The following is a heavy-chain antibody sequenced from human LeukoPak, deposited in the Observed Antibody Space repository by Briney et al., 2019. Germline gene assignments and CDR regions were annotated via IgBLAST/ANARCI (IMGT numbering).Heavy chain of an antibody. CDR1: GYSFTSYC. CDR3: ARLNRGVIIRPLDY. CDR2: IYPGDSD. D-gene: IGHD3-10*01. J-gene: IGHJ4*02. Sequence: GESLKISCKGSGYSFTSYCIGWVRQMPGKGLEWMGIIYPGDSDSPSFQGQVTISADKSISTAYLQWSSLKASDTAMYYCARLNRGVIIRPLDYWGQGTLVTVSS. V-gene: IGHV5-51*01.